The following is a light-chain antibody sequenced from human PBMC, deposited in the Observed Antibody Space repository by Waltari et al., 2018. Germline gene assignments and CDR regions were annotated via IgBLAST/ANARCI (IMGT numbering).Light chain of an antibody. CDR1: ALADQA. CDR3: QVWDSSTDQVV. V-gene: IGLV3-21*04. J-gene: IGLJ7*01. CDR2: HNS. Sequence: SYVLPQPPSVSVPPGKTATLRCGGNALADQAVHRSQQKPGQAPMTVMSHNSDRPSGIPERFSGSNSGNTATLTISRVEAGDEADYYCQVWDSSTDQVVFGGGTQLTVL.